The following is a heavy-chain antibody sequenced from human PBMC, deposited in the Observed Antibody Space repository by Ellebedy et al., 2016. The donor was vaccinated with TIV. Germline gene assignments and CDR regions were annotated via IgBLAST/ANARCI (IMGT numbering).Heavy chain of an antibody. CDR1: GDSVSSKSAI. V-gene: IGHV6-1*01. Sequence: SQTLSLTCAISGDSVSSKSAIWHWIRQSPSRGLEWLGRTYYRSKWYDDYAVSVRSRTIVKADTSKNQFSLRLNSVTPEDTAVYYCTRAGAGGAAGLFGSWGQGTLVTVSS. D-gene: IGHD6-13*01. J-gene: IGHJ4*02. CDR3: TRAGAGGAAGLFGS. CDR2: TYYRSKWYD.